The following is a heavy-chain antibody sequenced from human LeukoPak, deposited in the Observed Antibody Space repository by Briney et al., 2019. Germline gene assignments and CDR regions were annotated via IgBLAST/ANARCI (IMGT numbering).Heavy chain of an antibody. J-gene: IGHJ4*02. CDR2: INTNGSPT. CDR3: AGDLISGSGSLGY. V-gene: IGHV3-74*01. D-gene: IGHD3-10*01. Sequence: PGGSLRLSCAASGFTFSSYWMHWVRQAPGKGLVWVARINTNGSPTQYADSVKGRFTISRDNAKTTLYLQRNSLRDEDTAVYYCAGDLISGSGSLGYWGQGTLVTVSS. CDR1: GFTFSSYW.